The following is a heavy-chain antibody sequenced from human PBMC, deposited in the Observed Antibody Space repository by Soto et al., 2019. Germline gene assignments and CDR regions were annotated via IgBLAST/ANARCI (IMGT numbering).Heavy chain of an antibody. D-gene: IGHD3-22*01. CDR2: ISYDGSNK. CDR3: AREGITMIVDY. CDR1: GFTFSSYA. Sequence: GGSLRLSCAASGFTFSSYAMHWVRQAPGKGLEWVAVISYDGSNKYYADSVKGRFTISRDNSKNTLYLQMNSLRAEDTAVYYCAREGITMIVDYWGQGTLVTVSS. J-gene: IGHJ4*02. V-gene: IGHV3-30-3*01.